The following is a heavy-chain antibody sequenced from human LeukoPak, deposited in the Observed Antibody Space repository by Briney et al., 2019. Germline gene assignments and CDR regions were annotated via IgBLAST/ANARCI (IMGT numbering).Heavy chain of an antibody. Sequence: ASVKVSCKASGYTFTSYGISWVRQAPGQGLEWMGWISAYNGNTNYAQKLQGRVTMTTDTSTSTAYMELRSLRSDDTAVYYCARDRQWLSFYCYYYGMDVWGQGTTVTVSS. CDR3: ARDRQWLSFYCYYYGMDV. CDR2: ISAYNGNT. V-gene: IGHV1-18*01. D-gene: IGHD6-19*01. CDR1: GYTFTSYG. J-gene: IGHJ6*02.